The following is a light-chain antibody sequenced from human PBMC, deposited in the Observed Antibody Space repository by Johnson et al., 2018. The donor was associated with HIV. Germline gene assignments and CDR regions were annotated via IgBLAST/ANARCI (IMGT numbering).Light chain of an antibody. J-gene: IGLJ1*01. CDR3: GTWDGSLSVYV. CDR2: DNN. Sequence: QSVLTQPPSVSAAPGQKVTISCSGSSSNIGNNYVSWFRQLPLRAPKVLIYDNNERPSGIPDRFSGSKSGTSATLGITGLQTGDEADYYCGTWDGSLSVYVFGTGTKVTVL. V-gene: IGLV1-51*01. CDR1: SSNIGNNY.